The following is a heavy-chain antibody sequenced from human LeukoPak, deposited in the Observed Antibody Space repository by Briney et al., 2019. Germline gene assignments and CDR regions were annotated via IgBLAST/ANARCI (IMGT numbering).Heavy chain of an antibody. CDR3: ARDGREYYYDSSGYSGGY. Sequence: GASVKVSCKASGGTFSTYAISCVRQAPGQGLEWMGRIIPILGIANYAQKFQGRVTITADKSTSTAYMELSSLRSEDTAVYYCARDGREYYYDSSGYSGGYWGQGTLVTVSS. CDR1: GGTFSTYA. V-gene: IGHV1-69*04. D-gene: IGHD3-22*01. CDR2: IIPILGIA. J-gene: IGHJ4*02.